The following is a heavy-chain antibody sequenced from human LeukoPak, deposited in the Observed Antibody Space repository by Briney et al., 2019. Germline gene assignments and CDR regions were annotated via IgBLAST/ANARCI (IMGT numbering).Heavy chain of an antibody. CDR1: GFTFSSYG. CDR3: AKSPGIAAPPDY. Sequence: GGSLRLSCAASGFTFSSYGMHWVRQAPGKGLEWVAVISYDGSNKYYADSVKGRFTISRDNSKNTLYLQMNSLRAEDTAVYYCAKSPGIAAPPDYWGQGTLVTVSS. D-gene: IGHD6-6*01. J-gene: IGHJ4*02. CDR2: ISYDGSNK. V-gene: IGHV3-30*18.